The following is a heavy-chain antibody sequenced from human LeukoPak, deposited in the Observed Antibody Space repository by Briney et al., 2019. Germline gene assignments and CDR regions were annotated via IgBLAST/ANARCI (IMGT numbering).Heavy chain of an antibody. J-gene: IGHJ4*02. V-gene: IGHV4-59*08. CDR1: GGSISSHY. CDR3: ARMRATVTTFFDY. CDR2: IYYSGST. D-gene: IGHD4-4*01. Sequence: SETLSLTCTVSGGSISSHYWSWIRQPPGKGLEWIGYIYYSGSTNYNPSLKSRVTISVDTSRNQFSLKLSSVTAADTAVYYCARMRATVTTFFDYWGQGTLVTVSS.